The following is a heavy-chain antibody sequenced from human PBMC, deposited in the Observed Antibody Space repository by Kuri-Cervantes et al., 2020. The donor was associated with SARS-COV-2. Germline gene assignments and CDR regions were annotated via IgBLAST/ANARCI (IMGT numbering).Heavy chain of an antibody. V-gene: IGHV1-2*02. CDR2: INPNSGGT. CDR1: GYTFNSYP. Sequence: ASVKVSCKSSGYTFNSYPITWLRQAPGQGLEWMGWINPNSGGTNYAQKFQGRVTMTRDTSISTAYMELSRLRSDDTAVYYCASFRSAFDIWGQGTMVTVSS. CDR3: ASFRSAFDI. J-gene: IGHJ3*02.